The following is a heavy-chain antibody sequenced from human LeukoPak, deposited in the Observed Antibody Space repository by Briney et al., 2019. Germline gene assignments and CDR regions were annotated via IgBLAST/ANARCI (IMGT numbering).Heavy chain of an antibody. CDR3: ARDRGNIVVVPAAPRSRYYGMGV. D-gene: IGHD2-2*01. Sequence: GGSLRLSCAASGFTFSSYAMPWVRQAPGKGLEWVAVISYDGSNKYYADSVKGRFTISRDNSKNTLYLQMNSLRAEDTAVYYCARDRGNIVVVPAAPRSRYYGMGVWGQGTTVTVSS. CDR1: GFTFSSYA. V-gene: IGHV3-30-3*01. J-gene: IGHJ6*02. CDR2: ISYDGSNK.